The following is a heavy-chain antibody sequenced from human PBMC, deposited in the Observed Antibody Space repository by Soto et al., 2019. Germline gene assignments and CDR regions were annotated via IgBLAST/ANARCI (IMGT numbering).Heavy chain of an antibody. CDR3: ARVEARTLRYYFDY. V-gene: IGHV3-21*01. J-gene: IGHJ4*02. CDR2: ISSSSSYI. CDR1: GFTFSSYS. D-gene: IGHD6-6*01. Sequence: EMQLVESGGGLVKPGGSLRLSCAASGFTFSSYSMNWVRQAPGKGLEWVSSISSSSSYIYYADSVKGRFTISRDNAKNSLYLQMNSLRAEDTAVYYCARVEARTLRYYFDYWGQGTLVTVSS.